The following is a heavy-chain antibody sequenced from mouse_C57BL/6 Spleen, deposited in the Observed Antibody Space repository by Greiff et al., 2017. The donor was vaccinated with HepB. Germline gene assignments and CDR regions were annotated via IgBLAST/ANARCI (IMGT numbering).Heavy chain of an antibody. CDR2: ISYDGSN. Sequence: ESGPGLVKPSQSLSLTCSVTGYSINSGYYWNWIRQFPGNKLEWMGYISYDGSNNYNPSLKNRISITRDTSKNQFFLKLNSVTTEDTATYYCARDDGYYPFAYWGQGTLVTVSA. CDR3: ARDDGYYPFAY. J-gene: IGHJ3*01. D-gene: IGHD2-3*01. V-gene: IGHV3-6*01. CDR1: GYSINSGYY.